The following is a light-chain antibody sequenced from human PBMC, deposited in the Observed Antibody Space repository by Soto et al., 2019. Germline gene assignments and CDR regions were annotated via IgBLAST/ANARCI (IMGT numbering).Light chain of an antibody. CDR1: QGIGST. Sequence: VVTGSTPPSSLFPVKLDTLFCRASQGIGSTLAWYQQKPGQTPRLLIYGASTRATGVPARFSGSGSGTEFTLTINSLQSEDFAVYYCQRDNKWTLSLGGGTKVDIK. V-gene: IGKV3-15*01. J-gene: IGKJ4*01. CDR3: QRDNKWTLS. CDR2: GAS.